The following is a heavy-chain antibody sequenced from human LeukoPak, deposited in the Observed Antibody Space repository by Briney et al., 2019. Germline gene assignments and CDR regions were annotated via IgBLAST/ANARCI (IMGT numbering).Heavy chain of an antibody. D-gene: IGHD5-24*01. CDR1: GYSISNGYY. V-gene: IGHV4-38-2*02. J-gene: IGHJ3*02. CDR3: ARHLGDRDGYNTDDAFDI. Sequence: SETLSLTCTVSGYSISNGYYWGWIRQPPGKGLEWIGSIYHSGSTYYNPSLKSRVTISVDTSKNQFSLKLSSVTAADTAVYYCARHLGDRDGYNTDDAFDIWGQGTMVTVSS. CDR2: IYHSGST.